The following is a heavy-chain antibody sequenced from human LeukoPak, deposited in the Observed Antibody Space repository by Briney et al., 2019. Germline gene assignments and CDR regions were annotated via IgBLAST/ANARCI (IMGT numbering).Heavy chain of an antibody. D-gene: IGHD1-7*01. J-gene: IGHJ4*02. CDR1: GFTFSNYG. Sequence: GGSLRLSCAASGFTFSNYGMDWVRQAPGKGLEWVANIKQDGSEKYYVNSVKGRFTISRDNAKNSLYLQMNSLRAEDTAIYYCAREDDWNYEDYWGQGTLVTVSS. CDR2: IKQDGSEK. V-gene: IGHV3-7*01. CDR3: AREDDWNYEDY.